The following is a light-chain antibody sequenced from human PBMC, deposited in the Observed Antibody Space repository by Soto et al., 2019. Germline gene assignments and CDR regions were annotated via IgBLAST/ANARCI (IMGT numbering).Light chain of an antibody. CDR1: QTISSW. Sequence: DIQMTQSPSTLSASVGDRVSITCRASQTISSWLAWYQQKPGKAPKLLVYKASTLESGVPSRFSGSVCGTEFTLTISSMELDDFATYYCQKYSVYQWTYGQGNKIDVK. CDR2: KAS. V-gene: IGKV1-5*03. CDR3: QKYSVYQWT. J-gene: IGKJ1*01.